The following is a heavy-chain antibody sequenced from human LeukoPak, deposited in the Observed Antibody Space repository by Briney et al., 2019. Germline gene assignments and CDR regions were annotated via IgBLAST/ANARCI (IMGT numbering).Heavy chain of an antibody. Sequence: SETLSLTGAVYGGSFSGYYWSWIRQPPGKGLEWIGEINHSGSTNYNPSLKSRVTISVDTSKNQFSLKLSSVTAADTAVYYCARGAGYNSFDYWGQGTLVTVSS. D-gene: IGHD5-24*01. CDR2: INHSGST. CDR1: GGSFSGYY. CDR3: ARGAGYNSFDY. J-gene: IGHJ4*02. V-gene: IGHV4-34*01.